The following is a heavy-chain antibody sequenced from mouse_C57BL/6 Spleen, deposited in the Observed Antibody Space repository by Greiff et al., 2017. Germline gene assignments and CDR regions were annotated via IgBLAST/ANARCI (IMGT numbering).Heavy chain of an antibody. V-gene: IGHV3-6*01. CDR3: ASNYGSRGNFDY. Sequence: EVKLQASGPGLVKPSQSLSLTCSVTGYSITTGYYWNWIRQFPGNKLEWMGYISYDGSNNYNPSLKNRIFITRDTSKNQFFLKLNSVTTEDTATDYCASNYGSRGNFDYWGKGTTLTVSS. CDR2: ISYDGSN. D-gene: IGHD1-1*01. CDR1: GYSITTGYY. J-gene: IGHJ2*01.